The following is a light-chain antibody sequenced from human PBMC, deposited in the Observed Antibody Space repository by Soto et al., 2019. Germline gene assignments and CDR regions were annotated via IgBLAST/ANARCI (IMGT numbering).Light chain of an antibody. V-gene: IGKV3-15*01. J-gene: IGKJ4*01. CDR1: QSVNSN. Sequence: EIVMTQSPATLPVSPGERATLSCRARQSVNSNLAWYQQKAGQAPRLVIYGASARATGIPARFSSSGSGTEFTLTISSLQSEDFAVYYCQQYNDWPPLTFGGGTKVEI. CDR3: QQYNDWPPLT. CDR2: GAS.